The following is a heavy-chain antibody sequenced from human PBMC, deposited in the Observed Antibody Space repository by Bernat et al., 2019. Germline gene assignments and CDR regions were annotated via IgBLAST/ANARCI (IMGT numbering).Heavy chain of an antibody. Sequence: QVQLVESGGGVVQPGRSLRLSCAASGFTFSSYGMHWVRQAPGKGLEWVAVISYDGSNKYYEDSVKGRFTFSRDNSKNPLYLQMNGLRAEDTAVYYCASSIAVAGTGYFDYRGQGTLVTVSS. CDR1: GFTFSSYG. D-gene: IGHD6-19*01. CDR3: ASSIAVAGTGYFDY. V-gene: IGHV3-30*03. J-gene: IGHJ4*02. CDR2: ISYDGSNK.